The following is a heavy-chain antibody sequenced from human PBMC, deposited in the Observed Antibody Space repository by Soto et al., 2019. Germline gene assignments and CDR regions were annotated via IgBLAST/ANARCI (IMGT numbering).Heavy chain of an antibody. D-gene: IGHD6-13*01. CDR3: ARDQGSHPGD. CDR1: GGSISSGHW. V-gene: IGHV4-4*02. J-gene: IGHJ4*02. Sequence: QVQLQESGPGLVRPSGTLSLTCAVSGGSISSGHWWSWVRQPPGKGLEWIGEIYHSETTNYNPSLKSRVTMSVVPSKNLFSLTLDSVTAADTAFYYCARDQGSHPGDWGQGTLVSVSS. CDR2: IYHSETT.